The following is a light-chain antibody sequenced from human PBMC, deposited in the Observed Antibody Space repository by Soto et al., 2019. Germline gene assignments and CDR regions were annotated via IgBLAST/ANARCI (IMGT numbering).Light chain of an antibody. CDR1: QSVSSS. J-gene: IGKJ5*01. CDR2: GAS. V-gene: IGKV3-20*01. Sequence: EIVLTQSPATLSLSPGERATLSCRASQSVSSSLAWYQQKPGQAPRLLIHGASSRATGIPDRFSGSGSGTHFTLTISRLEPGDFAVYYCQHFGGTTFTFGQGTRLEIK. CDR3: QHFGGTTFT.